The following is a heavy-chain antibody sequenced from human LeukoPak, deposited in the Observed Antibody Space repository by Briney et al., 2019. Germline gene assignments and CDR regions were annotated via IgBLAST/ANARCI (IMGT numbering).Heavy chain of an antibody. D-gene: IGHD3-16*01. CDR3: ASSAFGGGNVGY. V-gene: IGHV4-59*01. Sequence: SETLSLTCTVSGGSISSYYWSWIRQPPGKGLEWIGYIYYSGNTNYNPSLKSRVTISVDTSKSQFSLKLSSVTAADTAVYYCASSAFGGGNVGYWGQGTLVTVSS. CDR2: IYYSGNT. J-gene: IGHJ4*02. CDR1: GGSISSYY.